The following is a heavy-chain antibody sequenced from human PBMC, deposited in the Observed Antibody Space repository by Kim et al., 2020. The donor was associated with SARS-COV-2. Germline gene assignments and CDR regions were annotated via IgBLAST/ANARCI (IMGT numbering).Heavy chain of an antibody. CDR2: SSGSGGST. V-gene: IGHV3-23*01. CDR1: GFTFSSYA. Sequence: GGSLRLSCAASGFTFSSYAMSWVRQAPGKGLEWVSASSGSGGSTYYADSVKGRVTISRDNSKNTLYLQMKSPRAEDKAEYECAKEQWELTHIDYWGQGSL. J-gene: IGHJ4*02. D-gene: IGHD1-26*01. CDR3: AKEQWELTHIDY.